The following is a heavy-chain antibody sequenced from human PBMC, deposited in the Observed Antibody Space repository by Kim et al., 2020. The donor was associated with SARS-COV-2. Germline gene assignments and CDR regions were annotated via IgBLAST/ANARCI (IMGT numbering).Heavy chain of an antibody. Sequence: GGSLRLSCAASGFTFDDYAMHWVRKAPGKGLEWVSGISWNSGSIGYADSVKGRFTISRDSAKNSLYLQMNSLRPEDTALYYCAKDRPKKSAAGTMGSFQ. J-gene: IGHJ1*01. D-gene: IGHD6-13*01. CDR1: GFTFDDYA. CDR3: AKDRPKKSAAGTMGSFQ. CDR2: ISWNSGSI. V-gene: IGHV3-9*01.